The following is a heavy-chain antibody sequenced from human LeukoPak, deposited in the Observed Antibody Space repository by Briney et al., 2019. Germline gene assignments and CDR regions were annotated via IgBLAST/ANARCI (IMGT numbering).Heavy chain of an antibody. CDR3: AKLGDILTGYPYYFDY. CDR1: GFTFSSYS. CDR2: ISGSGGNT. Sequence: GGSLRLFCAASGFTFSSYSMSWVRQAPGKGLEWVSGISGSGGNTSYADSVKGRFTISRDNSKNTLYLQMNSLRAEDTAVYYCAKLGDILTGYPYYFDYWGQGTLVTVSS. J-gene: IGHJ4*02. V-gene: IGHV3-23*01. D-gene: IGHD3-9*01.